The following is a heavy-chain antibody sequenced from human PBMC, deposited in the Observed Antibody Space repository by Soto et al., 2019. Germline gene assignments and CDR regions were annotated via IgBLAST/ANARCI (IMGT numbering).Heavy chain of an antibody. Sequence: GGSLRLSCAASGFTLSSYLMHCVRQAPGKGLVWVSRINSDGSSTSYADSVKGRFTISRDNAKNTLYLQMNSLRAEDTAVYYCASRLGYCSGGSCYYYYGMDVWGQGTTVTVSS. CDR1: GFTLSSYL. J-gene: IGHJ6*02. V-gene: IGHV3-74*01. CDR2: INSDGSST. D-gene: IGHD2-15*01. CDR3: ASRLGYCSGGSCYYYYGMDV.